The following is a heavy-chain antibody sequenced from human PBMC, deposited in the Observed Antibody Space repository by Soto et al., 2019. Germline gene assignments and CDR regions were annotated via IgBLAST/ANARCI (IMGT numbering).Heavy chain of an antibody. CDR3: ARQGPPGRSHWFDP. Sequence: QVQLQESGPGLVKPSETLSLTCTVSGGSISSYYWSWIRQPPGKGLEWIGYIYYSGSTNYNPSLKRRVTISVDPSKPTFSLTLSSVTAADTAVYYCARQGPPGRSHWFDPWGQGTLVTVSS. CDR1: GGSISSYY. J-gene: IGHJ5*02. V-gene: IGHV4-59*08. CDR2: IYYSGST. D-gene: IGHD2-8*02.